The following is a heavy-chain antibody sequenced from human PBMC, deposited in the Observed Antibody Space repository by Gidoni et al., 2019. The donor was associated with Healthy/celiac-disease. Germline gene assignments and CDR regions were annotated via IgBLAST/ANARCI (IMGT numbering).Heavy chain of an antibody. CDR1: GGSFSGYY. Sequence: QVQLQQWGAGLLKPSETLSLTCAVYGGSFSGYYWSWIRQPPGKGLEWIGESNHSGSTNYNPSLKSRVTISVDTSKNQFSLKLSSVTAADTAVYYCARNLKYYYDSSGYYYFDYWGQGTLVTVSS. CDR3: ARNLKYYYDSSGYYYFDY. V-gene: IGHV4-34*01. D-gene: IGHD3-22*01. CDR2: SNHSGST. J-gene: IGHJ4*02.